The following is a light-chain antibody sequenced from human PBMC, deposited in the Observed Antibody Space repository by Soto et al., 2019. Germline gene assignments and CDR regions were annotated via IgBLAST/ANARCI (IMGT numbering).Light chain of an antibody. V-gene: IGKV3-15*01. CDR3: QQYNNWPRT. J-gene: IGKJ1*01. CDR2: GAS. CDR1: QSVSSN. Sequence: EIVMTQSPATLSVSPGERATLSCRASQSVSSNLAWYQQKPGQAPRLLIYGASTRATGMPARFSGSGPGTEFTLTISSLQSEDFAVYYCQQYNNWPRTFGQGTKVEIK.